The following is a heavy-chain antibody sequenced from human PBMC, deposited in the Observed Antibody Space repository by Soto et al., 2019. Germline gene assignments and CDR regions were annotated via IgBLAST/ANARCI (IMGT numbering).Heavy chain of an antibody. CDR2: ISSDGATK. D-gene: IGHD6-13*01. Sequence: PGGSLRLSCTASGFAFRSHAMQWVRQAPGKGLEWVAVISSDGATKYVADSLKGRFTISRDNFESTMSLQMNNLRPEDTALYYCARSSVHIAAAGRLDLWGPGTLGTVSS. CDR3: ARSSVHIAAAGRLDL. V-gene: IGHV3-30*14. J-gene: IGHJ5*02. CDR1: GFAFRSHA.